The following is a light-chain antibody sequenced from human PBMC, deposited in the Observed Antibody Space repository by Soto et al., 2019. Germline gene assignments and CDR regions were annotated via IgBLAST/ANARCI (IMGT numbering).Light chain of an antibody. CDR2: DVS. Sequence: QSVLTQPASVSGAPGQSITISCTGTSSDFGGYNYVSWYQQHPGKVPKLMIYDVSNRPSGVSSRFSGSKSGNTASLTISGLQAEDEADYYCSSYTSSSTVYVFGTGTKVTVL. V-gene: IGLV2-14*01. J-gene: IGLJ1*01. CDR1: SSDFGGYNY. CDR3: SSYTSSSTVYV.